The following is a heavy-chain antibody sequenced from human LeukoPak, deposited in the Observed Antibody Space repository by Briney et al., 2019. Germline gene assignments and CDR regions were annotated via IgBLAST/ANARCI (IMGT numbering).Heavy chain of an antibody. CDR1: GFTFSTYF. V-gene: IGHV3-23*01. CDR2: VSGSGANT. CDR3: AKGGTAVLVDDY. J-gene: IGHJ4*02. D-gene: IGHD2-15*01. Sequence: PGGSLRLSCAGSGFTFSTYFMSWVRQAPGKGLEWVSTVSGSGANTYYADSVKGRFTISRDNSRNRVYLQMNSLRFEDTAAYYCAKGGTAVLVDDYWGQGTLVTVSS.